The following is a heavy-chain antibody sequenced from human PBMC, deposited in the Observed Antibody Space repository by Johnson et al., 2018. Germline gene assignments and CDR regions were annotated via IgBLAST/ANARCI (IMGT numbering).Heavy chain of an antibody. D-gene: IGHD2-21*01. CDR2: INRDGKTT. Sequence: VQLQESGGGLVQPGGSLRLSCAASGFTFSNYWMHWVRQAPGKGLVWVSRINRDGKTTHYADSVKGRFTISRDNAKNTLFLQMNSLRVEETAVYYCARRYDSDGGDHFQLASHYGMDVWGQGTTVTVSS. V-gene: IGHV3-74*01. J-gene: IGHJ6*02. CDR1: GFTFSNYW. CDR3: ARRYDSDGGDHFQLASHYGMDV.